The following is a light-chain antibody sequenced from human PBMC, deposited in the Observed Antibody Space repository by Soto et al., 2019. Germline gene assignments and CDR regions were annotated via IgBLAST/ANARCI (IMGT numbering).Light chain of an antibody. Sequence: QSGLTQPPSASGTPRQRVTIYCSVSSSNIGSDFVYWYQQLPGAAPKLLIYRNDQRPSGVPDRISGSKSGTSASLAISGLRSEDEDEYDCSAWDDSLGGVVFGGGTKVTVL. CDR2: RND. CDR3: SAWDDSLGGVV. CDR1: SSNIGSDF. V-gene: IGLV1-47*01. J-gene: IGLJ2*01.